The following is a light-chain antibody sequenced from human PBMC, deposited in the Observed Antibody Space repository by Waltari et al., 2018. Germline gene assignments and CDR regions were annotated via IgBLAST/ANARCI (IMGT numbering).Light chain of an antibody. Sequence: SYELTQPPSVSVSPGQTASITCSGNKLGDKYTCWYQQKPGQSPVLVIYQDTKRPSGCPERFSGSNSGNTATLTISGTQAMDEADYYCQAWDSSTMIFGGGTKLTAL. CDR1: KLGDKY. V-gene: IGLV3-1*01. CDR2: QDT. CDR3: QAWDSSTMI. J-gene: IGLJ2*01.